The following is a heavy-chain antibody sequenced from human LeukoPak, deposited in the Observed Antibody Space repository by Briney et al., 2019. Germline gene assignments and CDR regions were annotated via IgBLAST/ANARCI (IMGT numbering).Heavy chain of an antibody. CDR1: GFTFSSYG. V-gene: IGHV3-33*01. J-gene: IGHJ4*02. CDR3: ARDSPFGSGIHFDY. D-gene: IGHD3-10*01. Sequence: PGGSLRLSCAASGFTFSSYGMHWVRQAPGKGLEWVADIWYDGSNKYYADSVKGRFTISRDNSKNTLYLQMNSLRAEDTAVYYCARDSPFGSGIHFDYWGQGTLVTVSS. CDR2: IWYDGSNK.